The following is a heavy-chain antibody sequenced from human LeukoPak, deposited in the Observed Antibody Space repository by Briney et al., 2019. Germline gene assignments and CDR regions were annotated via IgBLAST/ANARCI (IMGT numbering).Heavy chain of an antibody. Sequence: ASVKLSCKASGYTFTSYDINWVRQATGQRLEWMGWMNPYSGNTGYAQKFRGRVTMTRNTSISTAYMELSRLRSEDTAVYYCARGDKPAAIYYYYYYMDVWGKGTTVTISS. D-gene: IGHD2-2*01. J-gene: IGHJ6*03. CDR3: ARGDKPAAIYYYYYYMDV. CDR2: MNPYSGNT. V-gene: IGHV1-8*01. CDR1: GYTFTSYD.